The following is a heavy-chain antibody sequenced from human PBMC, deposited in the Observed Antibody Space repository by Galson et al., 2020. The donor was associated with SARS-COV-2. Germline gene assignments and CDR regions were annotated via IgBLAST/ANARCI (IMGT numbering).Heavy chain of an antibody. CDR2: ISVDNGNT. CDR3: ARDGKTYYFYSTGYPRGGDYYDYYMDV. CDR1: GYTFTSYG. J-gene: IGHJ6*03. Sequence: GESLKISCKASGYTFTSYGISWVRQAPGQGLEWMGWISVDNGNTIYAQKFQDRVTVTTDTSTSTAYMELRSLRSDDTAVYYCARDGKTYYFYSTGYPRGGDYYDYYMDVWGKGTTVTVSS. D-gene: IGHD3-22*01. V-gene: IGHV1-18*01.